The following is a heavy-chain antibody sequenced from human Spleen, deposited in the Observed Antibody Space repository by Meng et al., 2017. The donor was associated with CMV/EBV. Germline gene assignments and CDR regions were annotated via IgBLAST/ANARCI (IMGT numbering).Heavy chain of an antibody. Sequence: GESLKISCAASGFTFSSYTMGWVRQAPGKGLEWVSGLSANGGGTVYADPVKGRFTISRDNSKNTLYLQMNRLRAEDTAVYYCAKDLGYCSSTSCPTYGYFDYWGQGTLVTVSS. D-gene: IGHD2-2*01. CDR3: AKDLGYCSSTSCPTYGYFDY. CDR1: GFTFSSYT. CDR2: LSANGGGT. J-gene: IGHJ4*02. V-gene: IGHV3-23*01.